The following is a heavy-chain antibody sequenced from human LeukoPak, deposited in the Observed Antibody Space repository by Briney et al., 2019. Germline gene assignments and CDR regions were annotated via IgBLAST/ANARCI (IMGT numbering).Heavy chain of an antibody. CDR3: ARDLDYYGSGSSFDY. Sequence: SETLSLTCTVSGGSISSYYWNWIRQPAGKGLDWIGRIYTSGSTNYNPSLKSRVTMSVDTSKNQFSLKLSSVTAADTAVYYCARDLDYYGSGSSFDYWGQGTLVTVSS. V-gene: IGHV4-4*07. D-gene: IGHD3-10*01. CDR1: GGSISSYY. CDR2: IYTSGST. J-gene: IGHJ4*02.